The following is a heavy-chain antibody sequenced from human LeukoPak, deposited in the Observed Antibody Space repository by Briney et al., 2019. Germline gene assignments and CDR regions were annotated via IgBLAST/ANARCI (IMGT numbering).Heavy chain of an antibody. CDR3: ARDRQLDY. CDR1: GFTLSSYA. Sequence: GGSLRLSCAASGFTLSSYAMHWVRQAPGKGLEWMAVLSYEGSHTYYADSVKGRFTVSRDNSKNTLYLEMNSLRPEDTALYYCARDRQLDYWGQGTLVTVSS. V-gene: IGHV3-30*04. CDR2: LSYEGSHT. J-gene: IGHJ4*02. D-gene: IGHD1-1*01.